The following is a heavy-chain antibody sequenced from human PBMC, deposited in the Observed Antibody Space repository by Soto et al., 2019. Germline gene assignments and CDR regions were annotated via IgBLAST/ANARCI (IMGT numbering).Heavy chain of an antibody. CDR3: ERYIYGQGFKV. CDR2: MRADSGAS. CDR1: GDTFTNFD. D-gene: IGHD3-3*02. V-gene: IGHV1-8*02. J-gene: IGHJ4*02. Sequence: QVQLVQPGAEVRKPGASVRVSCEPSGDTFTNFDLNWVRQASGQGLEWIVWMRADSGASGHARKFQGRVSLTGDTSRSTAYKELSSLLDDGTATYYCERYIYGQGFKVWGRGTLVFVSS.